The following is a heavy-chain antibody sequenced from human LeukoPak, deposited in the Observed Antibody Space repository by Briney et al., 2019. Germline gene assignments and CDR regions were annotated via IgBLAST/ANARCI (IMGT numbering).Heavy chain of an antibody. CDR3: AKAMGATLFDY. V-gene: IGHV3-23*01. J-gene: IGHJ4*02. D-gene: IGHD1-26*01. Sequence: PGGSLRLSCAASGLTFSNYGMAWVRQAPGKGLEWVSAISGSGESTYNADSVKGRFTISRDNSKNTLYLQLNSLRGDDTAVYYCAKAMGATLFDYWGQGTLVTVSS. CDR2: ISGSGEST. CDR1: GLTFSNYG.